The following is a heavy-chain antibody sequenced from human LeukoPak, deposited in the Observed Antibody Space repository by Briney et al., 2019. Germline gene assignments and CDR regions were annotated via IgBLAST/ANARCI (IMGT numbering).Heavy chain of an antibody. Sequence: GGSLRLSCAASGFTFSSYWMSWVRQAPGKGLEWVANIKQDGSEKYYVDSVKGRFTISRDNAKNSLYLQMNSLRAEDTAVYYCAREYCSGGSCYSSLDAFDIWDQGTMVTVSS. V-gene: IGHV3-7*01. CDR3: AREYCSGGSCYSSLDAFDI. CDR2: IKQDGSEK. J-gene: IGHJ3*02. CDR1: GFTFSSYW. D-gene: IGHD2-15*01.